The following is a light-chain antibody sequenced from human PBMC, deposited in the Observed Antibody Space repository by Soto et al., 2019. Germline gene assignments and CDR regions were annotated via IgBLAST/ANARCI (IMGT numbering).Light chain of an antibody. J-gene: IGLJ1*01. CDR3: GSYTSSSTFV. V-gene: IGLV2-14*01. Sequence: QSVLTQPASVSGSPGQSITISCTGTSSDVGGYDYVSWYQQHPGKAPKLMIYEVTNRPSGVSIRFSASKSGDTASLTISGLQAEDEADYYCGSYTSSSTFVFGTGTKVTVL. CDR1: SSDVGGYDY. CDR2: EVT.